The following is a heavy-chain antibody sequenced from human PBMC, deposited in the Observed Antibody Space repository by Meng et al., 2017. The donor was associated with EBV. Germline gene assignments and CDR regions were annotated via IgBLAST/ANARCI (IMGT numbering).Heavy chain of an antibody. CDR1: GYTFTGYG. CDR2: ISAYNGNT. V-gene: IGHV1-18*01. Sequence: QVRLGQSGARVKKPGAARTVYCKASGYTFTGYGISWVRRAPGQGLEWMGWISAYNGNTNYAQKLQGRVTMTTDTSTSTAYMELRSLRSDDTAVYYCARGLDYFDYWGQGTLVTVSS. CDR3: ARGLDYFDY. J-gene: IGHJ4*02.